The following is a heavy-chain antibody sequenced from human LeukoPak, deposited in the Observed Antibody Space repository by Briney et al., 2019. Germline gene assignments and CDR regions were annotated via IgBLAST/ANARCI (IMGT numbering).Heavy chain of an antibody. J-gene: IGHJ4*02. D-gene: IGHD3-10*01. CDR1: GFTFDDYT. Sequence: GGSLRLSCATSGFTFDDYTMHWVRQAPGKGLEWVSLISWDGGTIYYADSVKGRFTISRDNRKNSLYVQMNSLRTEDTALYYCAKEGDPFGDLQVWGLGTLVTVSS. CDR2: ISWDGGTI. CDR3: AKEGDPFGDLQV. V-gene: IGHV3-43*01.